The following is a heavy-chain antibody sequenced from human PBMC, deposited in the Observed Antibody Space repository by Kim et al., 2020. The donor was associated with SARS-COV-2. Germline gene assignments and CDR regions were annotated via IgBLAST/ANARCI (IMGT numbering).Heavy chain of an antibody. J-gene: IGHJ4*02. V-gene: IGHV3-23*01. D-gene: IGHD6-19*01. CDR3: AKDHPSSGWPAFDS. Sequence: GGSLRLSCAASGFTFSSRAMSWVRQAPGKGPEWVASVNNGGNAYYADSVKGRFTASRDITRDTLYLQMSSLRAEDTALYFCAKDHPSSGWPAFDSWGQGT. CDR1: GFTFSSRA. CDR2: VNNGGNA.